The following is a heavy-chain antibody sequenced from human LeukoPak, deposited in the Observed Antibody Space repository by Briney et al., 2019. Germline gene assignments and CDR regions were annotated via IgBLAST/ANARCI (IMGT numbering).Heavy chain of an antibody. CDR3: ARVQRVKFPLKYYFDY. Sequence: PEASVRVSCKASGHSFTSYDINWVRQATGQGLEWMGWMNPNSGNTGYAQKFQGRVTMTRSASISTAYMELSSLSSEDTAVYYCARVQRVKFPLKYYFDYWGQGTLVTVSS. CDR1: GHSFTSYD. J-gene: IGHJ4*02. D-gene: IGHD3-10*01. CDR2: MNPNSGNT. V-gene: IGHV1-8*01.